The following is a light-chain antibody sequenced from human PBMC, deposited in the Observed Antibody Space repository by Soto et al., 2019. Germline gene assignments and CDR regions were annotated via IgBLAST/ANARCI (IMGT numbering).Light chain of an antibody. Sequence: QSVLTQPASVSGSPGQSITISCSGTSSDVGSYNLVSWYQQQPGKAPKLMIYEGTKRPSGVSNRFSGSKSGNTASLTISGLQAEDEGDYFCCSYAGSSTFLFGTGTKLTVL. CDR2: EGT. CDR3: CSYAGSSTFL. J-gene: IGLJ1*01. CDR1: SSDVGSYNL. V-gene: IGLV2-23*01.